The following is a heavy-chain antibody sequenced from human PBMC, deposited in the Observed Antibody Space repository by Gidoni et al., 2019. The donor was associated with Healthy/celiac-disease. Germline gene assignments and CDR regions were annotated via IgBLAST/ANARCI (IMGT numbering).Heavy chain of an antibody. CDR2: IYHSGST. V-gene: IGHV4-38-2*02. CDR1: GSSISSGYY. D-gene: IGHD6-19*01. Sequence: QVQLQESGPGLVKPSETLSLTCTVSGSSISSGYYWGWIRQPPGKGLEWIGSIYHSGSTYYNPSLKSRVTISVDTSKNQFSLKLSSVTAADTAVYYCARDREWLVPADAFDIWGQGTMVTVSS. J-gene: IGHJ3*02. CDR3: ARDREWLVPADAFDI.